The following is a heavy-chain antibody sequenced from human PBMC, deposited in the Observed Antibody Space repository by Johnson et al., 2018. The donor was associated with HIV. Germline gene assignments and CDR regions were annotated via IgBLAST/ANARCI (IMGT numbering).Heavy chain of an antibody. D-gene: IGHD6-13*01. CDR1: RFTFSSHA. J-gene: IGHJ3*02. V-gene: IGHV3-30-3*01. Sequence: VQLVESGGGVVQPGRSLRLSCAASRFTFSSHAMHWVRQAPGKGLEWVAVISYDGSNKYYADSVKGRFTISRDNSKNTLYLQMNSLRAEDTAVYYCAKVAVATAAGGVALDIWGPGTMVIVSS. CDR3: AKVAVATAAGGVALDI. CDR2: ISYDGSNK.